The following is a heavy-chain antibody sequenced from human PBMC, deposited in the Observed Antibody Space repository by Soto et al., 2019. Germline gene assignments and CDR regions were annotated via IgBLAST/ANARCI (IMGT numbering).Heavy chain of an antibody. V-gene: IGHV3-30*18. J-gene: IGHJ4*02. CDR2: ISYDGSNK. CDR1: GFTLSSLG. D-gene: IGHD3-22*01. Sequence: SPRPLWGARGFTLSSLGMPWVRQAPSKGPEWVAVISYDGSNKYYADSVKGRFTISRDNSKNTLYLQMNSLRAEDTAVYYCAKGSDYYDSSGYYDLMDSWGQGTLVTVSS. CDR3: AKGSDYYDSSGYYDLMDS.